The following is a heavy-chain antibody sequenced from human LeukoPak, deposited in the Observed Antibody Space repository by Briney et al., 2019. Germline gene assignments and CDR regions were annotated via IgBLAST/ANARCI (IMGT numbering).Heavy chain of an antibody. CDR3: ARVRMDNYYDSSGYSNYFDY. V-gene: IGHV1-18*01. J-gene: IGHJ4*02. CDR1: GYTFTSYG. Sequence: ASVKVSCKASGYTFTSYGISWVRQAPGQGLEWMGWISAYNGNTNYAQKLHGRVTMTTDTSTSTAYMELRSLRSDDTAVYYCARVRMDNYYDSSGYSNYFDYWGQGTLVTVSS. CDR2: ISAYNGNT. D-gene: IGHD3-22*01.